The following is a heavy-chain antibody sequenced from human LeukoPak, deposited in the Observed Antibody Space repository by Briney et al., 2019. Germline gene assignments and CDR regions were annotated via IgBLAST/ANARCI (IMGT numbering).Heavy chain of an antibody. CDR3: ARSLGFGELWGQIPWFDP. J-gene: IGHJ5*02. V-gene: IGHV4-61*02. CDR1: GGSISSGSYY. D-gene: IGHD3-10*01. CDR2: IYTSGST. Sequence: SETLSLTCTVSGGSISSGSYYWSWIRQPAGKGLEWIGRIYTSGSTNYNPSLKSRVTISVDTSKNQFSLKLSSVTAADTAVYYCARSLGFGELWGQIPWFDPWGQGTLVTVS.